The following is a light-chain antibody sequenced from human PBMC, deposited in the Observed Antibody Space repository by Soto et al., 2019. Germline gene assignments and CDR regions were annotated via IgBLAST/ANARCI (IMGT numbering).Light chain of an antibody. CDR3: QQRSSWIT. V-gene: IGKV3-11*01. CDR2: DAS. Sequence: EIVLTQSPATLSLWPGETAILSCRASQSVGSYLSWYQQKPGQAPRLLIYDASVRAPGIPARFSGSGSGTDFTLTISSLEPEDSALYYCQQRSSWITFGQGTRLE. J-gene: IGKJ5*01. CDR1: QSVGSY.